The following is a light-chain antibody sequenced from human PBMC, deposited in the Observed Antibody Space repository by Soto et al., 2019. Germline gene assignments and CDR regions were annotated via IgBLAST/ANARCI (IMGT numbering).Light chain of an antibody. CDR1: SSDVGGYNY. V-gene: IGLV2-14*01. CDR3: SSYTSTSTYV. Sequence: QSALTPPASVSGAPGQSITISCTGTSSDVGGYNYVSWYQQYPGKAPKLMIYHVSNRPSGVSNRFSGSKSGNSASLTISGLQAEDEADYYCSSYTSTSTYVFGTGTKVTV. J-gene: IGLJ1*01. CDR2: HVS.